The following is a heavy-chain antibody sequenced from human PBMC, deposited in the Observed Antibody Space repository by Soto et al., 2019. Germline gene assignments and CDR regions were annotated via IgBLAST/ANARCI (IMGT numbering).Heavy chain of an antibody. CDR1: GFIFGTYV. D-gene: IGHD2-21*02. J-gene: IGHJ4*02. V-gene: IGHV3-48*02. Sequence: EVQLVESGGGLVQPGGSLRLSCAASGFIFGTYVMNWVRQAPGKGLEWVSYISRSSSTIYYADSVKGRFTISRDNAKNSLYLQINGQSDEYTAVYYCARGVDCPAYWGQGTLVTVSS. CDR3: ARGVDCPAY. CDR2: ISRSSSTI.